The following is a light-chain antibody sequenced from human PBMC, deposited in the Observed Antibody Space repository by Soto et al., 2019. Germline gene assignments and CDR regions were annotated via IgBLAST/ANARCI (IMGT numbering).Light chain of an antibody. Sequence: DIQLTQSPSFLSASVGDRLTITCRASQDIRSSLAWYKQKPGKDPNLLIYTVSTLQSRVPSRFSGSRSGTEFTLTISSLQREDFATYNCEQFNSSPFAFGGGTKVEI. J-gene: IGKJ4*01. CDR2: TVS. CDR1: QDIRSS. CDR3: EQFNSSPFA. V-gene: IGKV1-9*01.